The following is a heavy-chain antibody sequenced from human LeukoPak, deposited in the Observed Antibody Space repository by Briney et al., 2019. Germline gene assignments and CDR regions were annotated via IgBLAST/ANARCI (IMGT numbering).Heavy chain of an antibody. D-gene: IGHD6-13*01. J-gene: IGHJ3*02. V-gene: IGHV4-39*01. CDR2: IYYSGST. CDR3: ASWRVGKRIAAAGLDAFDI. Sequence: ASETLSLTCTVSGGSISSSSYYWGWIRQPPGKGLEWIGSIYYSGSTYYNPSLKSRVTISVDTSKNQFSLKLSSVTAADTAVYYCASWRVGKRIAAAGLDAFDIWGQGTMVTVSS. CDR1: GGSISSSSYY.